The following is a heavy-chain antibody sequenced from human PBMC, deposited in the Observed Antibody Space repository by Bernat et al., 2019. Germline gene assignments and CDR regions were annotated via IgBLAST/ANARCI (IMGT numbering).Heavy chain of an antibody. CDR2: INAGNGNT. Sequence: KASGYTFTSYAMHWVRQAPGQRLEWMGWINAGNGNTTYSQKFQGRVTITRDTSASTADMELSSLRSEDTAVYYCARDLGSSGYSGYDNPQLFDYWGEGTLV. CDR3: ARDLGSSGYSGYDNPQLFDY. V-gene: IGHV1-3*01. CDR1: GYTFTSYA. D-gene: IGHD5-12*01. J-gene: IGHJ4*02.